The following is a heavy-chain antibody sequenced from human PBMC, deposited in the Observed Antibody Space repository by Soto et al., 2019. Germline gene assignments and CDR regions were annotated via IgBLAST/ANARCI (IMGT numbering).Heavy chain of an antibody. V-gene: IGHV3-33*01. D-gene: IGHD6-13*01. CDR3: ARGGHSSSWYRLEAYFFDY. J-gene: IGHJ4*02. CDR1: GFTFKSYG. CDR2: VWYDGTNK. Sequence: QVQLVESGGGVVQPGRSLRLYCEASGFTFKSYGMHWVRQAPGKGLEWVAVVWYDGTNKKYADSVKGRFNIYRDNSKNTLYLQMDSLRAEDTGIYYCARGGHSSSWYRLEAYFFDYWGQGSVVTVSS.